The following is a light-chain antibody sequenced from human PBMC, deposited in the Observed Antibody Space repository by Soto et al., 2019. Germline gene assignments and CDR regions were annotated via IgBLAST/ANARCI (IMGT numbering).Light chain of an antibody. Sequence: QSALTQPPSASGSPGQSVTISCTGTSSDVGGYNYVSWYQQHPGKAPKLIIYELTKRPSGVPDRFSGSKSGNTASLTVSGLQTEDEADYYCSSALAFGTGTKLT. V-gene: IGLV2-8*01. J-gene: IGLJ1*01. CDR1: SSDVGGYNY. CDR3: SSALA. CDR2: ELT.